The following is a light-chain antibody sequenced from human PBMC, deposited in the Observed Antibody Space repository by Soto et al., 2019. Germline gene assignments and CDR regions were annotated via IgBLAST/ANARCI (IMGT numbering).Light chain of an antibody. Sequence: EIVLTQSPGTLSLSPGERATLSCRASQSVSSSYLAWYQQKPGQAPRLLVYGASSRATGIPDRFSGSGSGTDLTLTISSVEPEDFAVYYCQHYGSSPFTFGPGTRVDIK. CDR3: QHYGSSPFT. CDR1: QSVSSSY. CDR2: GAS. V-gene: IGKV3-20*01. J-gene: IGKJ3*01.